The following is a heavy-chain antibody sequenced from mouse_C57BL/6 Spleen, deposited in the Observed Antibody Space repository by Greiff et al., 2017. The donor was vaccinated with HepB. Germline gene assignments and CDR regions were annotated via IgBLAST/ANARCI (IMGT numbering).Heavy chain of an antibody. CDR1: GFNIKDDY. D-gene: IGHD3-2*02. CDR3: TTRTAQALWFAY. CDR2: IDPENGDT. V-gene: IGHV14-4*01. Sequence: EVQLQQSGAELVRPGASVKLSCTASGFNIKDDYMHWVKQRPEQGLEWIGWIDPENGDTEYASKFQGKATITADTSSNTAYLQLSSLTSEDTAVYYFTTRTAQALWFAYWGQGTLVTVSA. J-gene: IGHJ3*01.